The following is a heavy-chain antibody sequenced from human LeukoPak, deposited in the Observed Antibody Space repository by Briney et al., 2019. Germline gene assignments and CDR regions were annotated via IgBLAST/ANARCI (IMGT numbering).Heavy chain of an antibody. V-gene: IGHV4-34*01. CDR2: INHSGST. CDR1: GGSFSGYY. CDR3: ARGVGYGLYYFDY. J-gene: IGHJ4*02. Sequence: SETLSLTCAVYGGSFSGYYWSWIRQPPGKGLEWIGEINHSGSTNYNPSLKSRVTISVDTSKSQFSLKLSSVTAADTAVYYCARGVGYGLYYFDYWGQGTLVTVSS. D-gene: IGHD5-12*01.